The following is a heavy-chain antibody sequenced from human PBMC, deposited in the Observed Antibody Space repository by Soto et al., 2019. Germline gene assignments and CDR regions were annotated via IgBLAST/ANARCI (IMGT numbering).Heavy chain of an antibody. D-gene: IGHD3-3*01. CDR1: GFTFXTYA. CDR2: IKDDGVRT. CDR3: AREEWTNRRPYLYSGMDV. J-gene: IGHJ6*02. V-gene: IGHV3-23*01. Sequence: EVQLLESGGGSVQPGGSLXLSCAVSGFTFXTYAMCWVXQAPGKGLEWVAGIKDDGVRTYYPDSVKGRFTISRDNSKSTLYLQMNSLRAEDTAVYYCAREEWTNRRPYLYSGMDVWGQGTTVTVSS.